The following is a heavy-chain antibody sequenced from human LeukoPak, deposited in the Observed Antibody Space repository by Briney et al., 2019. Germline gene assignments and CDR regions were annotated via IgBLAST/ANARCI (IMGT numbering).Heavy chain of an antibody. D-gene: IGHD2-15*01. CDR1: GFTFSSYS. Sequence: GGSLRLSCAASGFTFSSYSMNWVRQAPGKGLEWVSSISSSSSYIYYADSVKGRFTISRDNAKNSLYLQMNSLRAEDTAVYYCARGTNHCSGGSCQEDAEYFQHWGQGTLVTVSS. V-gene: IGHV3-21*04. J-gene: IGHJ1*01. CDR2: ISSSSSYI. CDR3: ARGTNHCSGGSCQEDAEYFQH.